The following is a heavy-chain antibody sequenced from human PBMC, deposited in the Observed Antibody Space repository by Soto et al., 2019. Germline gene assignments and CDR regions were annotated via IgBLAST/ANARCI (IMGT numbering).Heavy chain of an antibody. J-gene: IGHJ6*04. CDR2: IYHPGST. D-gene: IGHD4-17*01. V-gene: IGHV4-30-2*01. CDR1: GASSIRGGYS. CDR3: ARVPTVTTDGMDV. Sequence: SETLSLTCAVSGASSIRGGYSLSWIRQPPGKGLEWIGYIYHPGSTHYNPSRKSRVTLSVDRSKNHLFLKLSSVPAADTAVSYCARVPTVTTDGMDVWGKGPTVTVSS.